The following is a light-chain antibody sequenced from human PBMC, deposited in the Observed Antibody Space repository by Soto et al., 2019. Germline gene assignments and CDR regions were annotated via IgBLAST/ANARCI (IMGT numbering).Light chain of an antibody. Sequence: DIPMTQSPSSLSASVGDRVTITCRASQSISSYLNWYQQKPGKAPKLLIYAASSLQSGVPSRFSGSGSRTDVTLTISSLQPEDFATYYCQQSYSTPPTFGQGTKVEIK. CDR2: AAS. CDR3: QQSYSTPPT. J-gene: IGKJ1*01. CDR1: QSISSY. V-gene: IGKV1-39*01.